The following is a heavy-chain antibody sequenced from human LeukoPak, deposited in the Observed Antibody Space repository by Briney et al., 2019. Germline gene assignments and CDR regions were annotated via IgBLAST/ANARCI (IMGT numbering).Heavy chain of an antibody. V-gene: IGHV1-69*13. CDR1: GGTFSSYA. D-gene: IGHD6-19*01. CDR3: ARERGSSGWPFYYYGMDV. CDR2: IIPIFGTA. J-gene: IGHJ6*02. Sequence: ASVKVSCKASGGTFSSYAISWVRQAPGQGLEWMGGIIPIFGTANYAQKFQGRVTITADESTSTAYMELSSLRSEDTAVYYCARERGSSGWPFYYYGMDVWGQGTTVTVSS.